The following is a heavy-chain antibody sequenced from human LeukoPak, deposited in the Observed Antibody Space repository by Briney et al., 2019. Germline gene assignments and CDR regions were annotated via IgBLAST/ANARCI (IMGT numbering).Heavy chain of an antibody. D-gene: IGHD3-3*01. J-gene: IGHJ5*02. Sequence: SQTLSLTCTVSGGSISSGSYYWSWIRQPAGKGLEWIGRIYTSGSTNYNPSLKSRVTISVDTSKNQFSLKLSSVTAADTAVYYCAREGYYDFWSGYYRGNWFDPWGQGTLVTVSS. CDR2: IYTSGST. V-gene: IGHV4-61*02. CDR1: GGSISSGSYY. CDR3: AREGYYDFWSGYYRGNWFDP.